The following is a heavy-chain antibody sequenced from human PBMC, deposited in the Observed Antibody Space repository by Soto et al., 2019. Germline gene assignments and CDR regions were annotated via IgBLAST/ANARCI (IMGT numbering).Heavy chain of an antibody. CDR3: ATWYFYAFDI. V-gene: IGHV1-46*01. CDR1: GFTFTCYS. CDR2: INGGDDST. Sequence: ASVQATCKAPGFTFTCYSLLWVRQAPGQGLEWMGRINGGDDSTRYAQKFQGRVTITRDTPASTVYMELSSLRSEDTAVYYCATWYFYAFDIWGQGTMVTVSS. J-gene: IGHJ3*02. D-gene: IGHD3-3*01.